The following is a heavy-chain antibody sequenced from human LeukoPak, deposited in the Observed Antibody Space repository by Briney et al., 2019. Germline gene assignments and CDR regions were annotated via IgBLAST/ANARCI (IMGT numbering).Heavy chain of an antibody. J-gene: IGHJ4*02. Sequence: GGSLRLSCAASGFAFSTYSIDWVRLAPGKGLEWVSYISSSSSNIYHADSVKGRFSISRDNAKNLVYLQMNSLRAEDTAVYHCARFGYVAAVDVWGQGTPVTVSS. V-gene: IGHV3-48*04. D-gene: IGHD2-15*01. CDR1: GFAFSTYS. CDR3: ARFGYVAAVDV. CDR2: ISSSSSNI.